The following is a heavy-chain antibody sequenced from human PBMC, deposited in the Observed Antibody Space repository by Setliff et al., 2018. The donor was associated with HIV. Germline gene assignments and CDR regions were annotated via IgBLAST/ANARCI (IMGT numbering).Heavy chain of an antibody. V-gene: IGHV1-18*01. CDR3: ARWSCGRATCYDSPYNGFEP. D-gene: IGHD2-2*01. Sequence: ASVKVSCKASGYTFTNFGVGWVRQAPGQGLEWMGWVSPYNGHTKYAQRFQGRVTMSTDTSTSTLYMELTSLRSDDTAVYYCARWSCGRATCYDSPYNGFEPWGQGTLVTVSS. CDR1: GYTFTNFG. J-gene: IGHJ5*02. CDR2: VSPYNGHT.